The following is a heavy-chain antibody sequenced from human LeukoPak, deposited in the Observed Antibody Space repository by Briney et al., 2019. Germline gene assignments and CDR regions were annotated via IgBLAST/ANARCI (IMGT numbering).Heavy chain of an antibody. CDR2: INPGGSGR. CDR3: AGGDRNGWYFYY. Sequence: PGGSLRLSCAASGFSFTSYWMTWVRQAPGKGLEWVANINPGGSGRNYVDSVKGRFTISRDNAKNSLYLQMNGLRAEDTVLYYCAGGDRNGWYFYYWGQGILVTVSS. CDR1: GFSFTSYW. D-gene: IGHD6-19*01. V-gene: IGHV3-7*03. J-gene: IGHJ4*02.